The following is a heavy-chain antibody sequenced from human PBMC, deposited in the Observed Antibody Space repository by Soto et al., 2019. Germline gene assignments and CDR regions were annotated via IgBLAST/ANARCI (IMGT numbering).Heavy chain of an antibody. V-gene: IGHV3-30*03. J-gene: IGHJ4*02. CDR2: LSYDGSET. Sequence: PGGSLRLSCVGSGFIFSNNGMHWVRQTPGKGLEWVAFLSYDGSETFYADSVKGRFTVSRDNSKNTLFLHMRNLRRDDTAVYYCSIVRVADSALDHWGQGTLVT. CDR3: SIVRVADSALDH. D-gene: IGHD3-10*02. CDR1: GFIFSNNG.